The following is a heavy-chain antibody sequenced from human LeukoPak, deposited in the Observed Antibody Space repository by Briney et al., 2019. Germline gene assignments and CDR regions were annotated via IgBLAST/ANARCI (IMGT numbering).Heavy chain of an antibody. V-gene: IGHV3-15*01. CDR2: TKRKTDGGAT. Sequence: KPGGSLRLSCAASGFTFSNAWMSWVRQAPGKGLEWVGRTKRKTDGGATDYAEPVKGRFTISRDDSRATLYLQMSSLKAEDTAVYYCTTERGRASWYEYYFDNWGQGTLVTVAS. J-gene: IGHJ4*02. D-gene: IGHD6-13*01. CDR1: GFTFSNAW. CDR3: TTERGRASWYEYYFDN.